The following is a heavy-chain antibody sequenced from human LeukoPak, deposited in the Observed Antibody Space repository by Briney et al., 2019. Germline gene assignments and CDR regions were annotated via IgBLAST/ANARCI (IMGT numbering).Heavy chain of an antibody. V-gene: IGHV5-51*01. CDR1: GYSFTSYW. J-gene: IGHJ4*02. Sequence: PGESLKISCKGSGYSFTSYWIGWVRQMPGKGLEWMGIIYPGDSDTRYSPSFQGQVTISADKSISTAYLQWSSLKASDTAMYYCARLSGSTDYGGYDDYFDYWGQGTLVTVSS. CDR3: ARLSGSTDYGGYDDYFDY. D-gene: IGHD4-17*01. CDR2: IYPGDSDT.